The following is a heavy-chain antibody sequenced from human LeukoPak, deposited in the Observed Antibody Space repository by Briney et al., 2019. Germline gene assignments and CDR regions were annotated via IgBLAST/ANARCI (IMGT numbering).Heavy chain of an antibody. CDR3: ARGPPINYDILTGYYNFDN. CDR2: IYYSGST. V-gene: IGHV4-59*12. CDR1: GGSISSYY. J-gene: IGHJ4*02. D-gene: IGHD3-9*01. Sequence: SETLSLTCTVSGGSISSYYWSWIRQPPGKGLEWIGYIYYSGSTNYNPSLKSRVTISVDTSKNQFSLKLSSVTAADTAVYYCARGPPINYDILTGYYNFDNWGQGTLVTVSS.